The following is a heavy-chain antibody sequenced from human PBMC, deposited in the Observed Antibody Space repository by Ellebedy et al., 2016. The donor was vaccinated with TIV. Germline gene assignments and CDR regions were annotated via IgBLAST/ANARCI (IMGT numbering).Heavy chain of an antibody. CDR2: ISGSGGST. V-gene: IGHV3-23*01. CDR3: AKDRGSSHFDY. J-gene: IGHJ4*02. CDR1: GFTFSSYA. Sequence: ESLKISXAASGFTFSSYAMSWVRQAPGKGLEWVSAISGSGGSTYYADSVKGRFTISRDNSKNTLYLQMNSLRAEDTAVYYCAKDRGSSHFDYWGQGTLVTVSS. D-gene: IGHD2-15*01.